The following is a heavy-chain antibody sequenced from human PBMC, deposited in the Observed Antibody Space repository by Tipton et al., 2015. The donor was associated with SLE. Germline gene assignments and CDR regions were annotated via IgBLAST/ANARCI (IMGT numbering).Heavy chain of an antibody. Sequence: TLSLTCSVSGDSFSSDDKYWSWIRQPAGKGLEWIGRIYASGSTNYNPSLKSRVTMSIDTSKNQFSLKLSSVTAADTALYYCARVSYGRTVGATPGAFDFWGQGTMVTVPS. J-gene: IGHJ3*01. CDR2: IYASGST. CDR3: ARVSYGRTVGATPGAFDF. V-gene: IGHV4-61*02. CDR1: GDSFSSDDKY. D-gene: IGHD1-26*01.